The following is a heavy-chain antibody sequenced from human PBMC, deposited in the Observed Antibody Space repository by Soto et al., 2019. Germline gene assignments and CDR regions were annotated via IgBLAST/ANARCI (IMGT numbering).Heavy chain of an antibody. D-gene: IGHD6-13*01. CDR3: ARDGNGYNGSWYDGFDP. V-gene: IGHV3-33*01. J-gene: IGHJ5*02. CDR2: IWYDGSNK. Sequence: QVQLVESGGGVVQPGRSLRLSCAASGFTFSSYGMHWVRQAPGKGLEWVAVIWYDGSNKYYADSVKGRFTISRDNSKNTLYLQMNSLRAEDTAVYYCARDGNGYNGSWYDGFDPWGKRALVTVSS. CDR1: GFTFSSYG.